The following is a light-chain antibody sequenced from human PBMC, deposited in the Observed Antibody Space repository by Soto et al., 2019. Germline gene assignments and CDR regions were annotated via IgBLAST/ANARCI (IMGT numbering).Light chain of an antibody. CDR1: SSDVGAYNS. CDR3: CSSAPESTYV. CDR2: KGT. J-gene: IGLJ1*01. Sequence: QSGLAQPASVSRSPGQSITISCTGTSSDVGAYNSVSWYQQHPHKAPQVIIYKGTQRPSGVSNRFSGSTSGNAASLTISGLQADDEADYFCCSSAPESTYVFGSGTKVTVL. V-gene: IGLV2-23*01.